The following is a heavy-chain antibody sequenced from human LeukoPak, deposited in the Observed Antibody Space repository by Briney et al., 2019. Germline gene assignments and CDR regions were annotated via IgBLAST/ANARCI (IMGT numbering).Heavy chain of an antibody. CDR2: INSGGSST. CDR3: ARETRIPAAKNATKYYYYMDV. D-gene: IGHD2-2*01. Sequence: PGGSLRLSCAASGFTFSSYCMNWVRQAPGKGLEWVSPINSGGSSTYYADSVKGRYTISRDNAKNTLYLQMNSLRAEDTAVYYCARETRIPAAKNATKYYYYMDVWGKGTTVTVSS. J-gene: IGHJ6*03. CDR1: GFTFSSYC. V-gene: IGHV3-74*01.